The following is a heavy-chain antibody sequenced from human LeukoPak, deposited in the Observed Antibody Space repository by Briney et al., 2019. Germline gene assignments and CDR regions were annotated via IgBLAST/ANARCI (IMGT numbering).Heavy chain of an antibody. Sequence: GGSLRLSCAASGFTFTSYGMHWVRQAPGKGLEWVAFIRYEGSNKYYADSVKGRFTISRDNSKNMLFLQMNSLRAEDTALYYCAKERGSYDRSGYYHYWGQGTLVTVSS. V-gene: IGHV3-30*02. J-gene: IGHJ4*02. CDR1: GFTFTSYG. CDR2: IRYEGSNK. D-gene: IGHD3-22*01. CDR3: AKERGSYDRSGYYHY.